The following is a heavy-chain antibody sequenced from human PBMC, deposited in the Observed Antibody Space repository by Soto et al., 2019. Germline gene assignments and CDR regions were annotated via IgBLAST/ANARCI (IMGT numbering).Heavy chain of an antibody. CDR1: GFTFSRYG. V-gene: IGHV3-33*01. Sequence: QVQVVESGGGVVQPGTSLRLSCGASGFTFSRYGMLWVRQAPGKGLEWVGEIWHDGSKEYYADSVKGRFTISRDNSKNRVYLQMNSLRAEDTAVYYCARDIDTSSYYSYFDSWGQGTLVTVSS. CDR2: IWHDGSKE. CDR3: ARDIDTSSYYSYFDS. J-gene: IGHJ4*02. D-gene: IGHD3-22*01.